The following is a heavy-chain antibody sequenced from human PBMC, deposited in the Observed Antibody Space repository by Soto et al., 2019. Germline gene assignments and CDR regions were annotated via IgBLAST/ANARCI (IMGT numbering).Heavy chain of an antibody. Sequence: ASVKVSCKASGYTFTSYAMHWVRQAPGQRLEWMGWINAGNGNTKYSQKFQGRVTITRDTSASTAYMELSSLRSEDTAVYYCARGLRGGDADWFDPWGQGTLVIVSS. CDR1: GYTFTSYA. CDR3: ARGLRGGDADWFDP. D-gene: IGHD2-21*02. J-gene: IGHJ5*02. V-gene: IGHV1-3*01. CDR2: INAGNGNT.